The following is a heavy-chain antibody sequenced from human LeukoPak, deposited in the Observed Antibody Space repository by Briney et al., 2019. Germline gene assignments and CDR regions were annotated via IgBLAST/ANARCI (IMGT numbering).Heavy chain of an antibody. CDR2: INPNSGAT. CDR3: ARRASSGYYFGRLYYYYYMDV. D-gene: IGHD3-22*01. Sequence: GASVKVSCKASGYTFTGYYMHWVRQAPGQGLEWMGWINPNSGATNYAQKFQGRVTITRNTSISTAYMELSSLRSEDTAVYYCARRASSGYYFGRLYYYYYMDVWGKGTTVTVSS. CDR1: GYTFTGYY. J-gene: IGHJ6*03. V-gene: IGHV1-2*02.